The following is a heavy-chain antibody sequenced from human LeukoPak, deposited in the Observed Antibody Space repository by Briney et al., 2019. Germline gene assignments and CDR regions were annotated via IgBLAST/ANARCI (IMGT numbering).Heavy chain of an antibody. V-gene: IGHV3-23*01. CDR1: GFNLSNYA. CDR2: ISCCDGST. Sequence: GGSLRLSCAASGFNLSNYAMTWVRQAPGKGLQWVSIISCCDGSTYYADSVKGRFTISRDNSKNTLYLQMNSLRADDTAVYYCAKGQAGVLYRGGHFDYWGQGALVTVSS. CDR3: AKGQAGVLYRGGHFDY. J-gene: IGHJ4*02. D-gene: IGHD2-8*01.